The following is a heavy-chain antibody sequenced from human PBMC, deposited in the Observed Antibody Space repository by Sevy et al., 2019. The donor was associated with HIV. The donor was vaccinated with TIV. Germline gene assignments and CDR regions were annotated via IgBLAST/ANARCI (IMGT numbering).Heavy chain of an antibody. V-gene: IGHV3-9*01. D-gene: IGHD3-10*01. CDR3: AKDLLDYGAECYPLDY. CDR1: GFRFEDYG. CDR2: IGWNSGSV. J-gene: IGHJ4*02. Sequence: GGSLRLSCAASGFRFEDYGMHWVRRAPGKGLEWVSGIGWNSGSVGYAVSVKGRFTISRDNAKNLLYLRMNSLTSEDTVFDYCAKDLLDYGAECYPLDYWGQETVANVPS.